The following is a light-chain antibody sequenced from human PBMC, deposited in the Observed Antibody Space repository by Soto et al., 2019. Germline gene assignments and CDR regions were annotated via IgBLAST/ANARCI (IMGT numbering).Light chain of an antibody. CDR2: GAS. J-gene: IGKJ5*01. V-gene: IGKV1-9*01. CDR1: QGISSY. Sequence: IQLTQSPSFLSASVGDRVTITCRASQGISSYLAWYQQKPGKAPKLLIYGASTLEGGVPFRFSGSGSGTDFTLIISSVQTEDFATYYCQQLNTYPITFGQGTRLEI. CDR3: QQLNTYPIT.